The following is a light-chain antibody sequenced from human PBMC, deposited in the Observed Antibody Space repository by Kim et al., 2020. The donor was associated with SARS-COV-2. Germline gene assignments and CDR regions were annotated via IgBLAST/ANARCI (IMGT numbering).Light chain of an antibody. Sequence: ALGQTVRITCQGDSLRSYYASWYQQKPGQDPVLVIYGKNNRPSGIPDRFSGSSSGNTAALTITGAQAEDEADYYCNSRDSSGNHYVFGTGTKVTVL. J-gene: IGLJ1*01. CDR2: GKN. V-gene: IGLV3-19*01. CDR3: NSRDSSGNHYV. CDR1: SLRSYY.